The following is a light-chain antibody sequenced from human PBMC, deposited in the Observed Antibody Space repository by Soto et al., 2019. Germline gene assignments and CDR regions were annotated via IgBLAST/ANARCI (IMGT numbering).Light chain of an antibody. V-gene: IGLV2-8*01. CDR1: GSDVGAYDY. Sequence: QSALTQPPSASGSPGQSVTISCSGTGSDVGAYDYVSWYQLHPGKAPKLIIYEVTKRPSGVPDRFSGSRSGNTASLTVSGLQADDEADYYCSSYEYSNNVFQSMVFGGGTKLTVL. CDR3: SSYEYSNNVFQSMV. CDR2: EVT. J-gene: IGLJ2*01.